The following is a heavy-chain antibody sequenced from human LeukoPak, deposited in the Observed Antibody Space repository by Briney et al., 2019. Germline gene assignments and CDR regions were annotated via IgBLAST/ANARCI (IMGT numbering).Heavy chain of an antibody. CDR3: AEEFYGDYGY. Sequence: GGSLRLSCAASGFNVSRNYLNWVRQPPGRGLEWVSVIYGGGHTYYSDSVKGRFTISRDNSKNTLYLQMNSLRAEDTAVYYCAEEFYGDYGYWGQGTLVTVSS. V-gene: IGHV3-53*05. CDR1: GFNVSRNY. J-gene: IGHJ4*02. D-gene: IGHD4-17*01. CDR2: IYGGGHT.